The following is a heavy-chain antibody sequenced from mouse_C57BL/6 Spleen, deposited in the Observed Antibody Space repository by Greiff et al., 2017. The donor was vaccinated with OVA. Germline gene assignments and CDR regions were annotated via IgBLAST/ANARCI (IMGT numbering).Heavy chain of an antibody. J-gene: IGHJ1*03. V-gene: IGHV1-26*01. CDR2: INPNNGGT. CDR1: GYTFTDYY. Sequence: EVQLQQSGPELVKPGASVKISCKASGYTFTDYYMNWVKQSHGKSLEWIGDINPNNGGTSYNQKFKGKATLTVAKSSSTAYMERRSLTSEDSAVYYCARWGDYWYFDVWGTGTTVTVSS. CDR3: ARWGDYWYFDV.